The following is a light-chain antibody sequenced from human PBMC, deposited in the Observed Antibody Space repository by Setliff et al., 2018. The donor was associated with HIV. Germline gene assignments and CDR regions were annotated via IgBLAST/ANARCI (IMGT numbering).Light chain of an antibody. CDR2: DAS. V-gene: IGKV3-11*01. J-gene: IGKJ3*01. CDR1: QSVNNY. Sequence: EIVLTQSPATLSLSPGERATLSCRASQSVNNYLAWYQHKPGQPPRLLMYDASNRATGVPARFGGSGSGTDFTLTISSLEPEDFAVYYCQQRDHWPPLFTFGPGTKVDIK. CDR3: QQRDHWPPLFT.